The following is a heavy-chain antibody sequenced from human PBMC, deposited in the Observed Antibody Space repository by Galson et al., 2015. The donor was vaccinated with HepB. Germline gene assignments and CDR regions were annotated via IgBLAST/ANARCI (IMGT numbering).Heavy chain of an antibody. V-gene: IGHV3-53*01. CDR2: IYGGGTT. D-gene: IGHD3-10*01. J-gene: IGHJ5*02. CDR3: AREGPGSYFLHP. Sequence: SLRLSCAVSGFPVSSTHMSWVRQAPGKGLEWVSLIYGGGTTYYADSVKGRFTISRDSSKNMLYLQMNSLRVEDTAFYYCAREGPGSYFLHPWGQGTLVTVSS. CDR1: GFPVSSTH.